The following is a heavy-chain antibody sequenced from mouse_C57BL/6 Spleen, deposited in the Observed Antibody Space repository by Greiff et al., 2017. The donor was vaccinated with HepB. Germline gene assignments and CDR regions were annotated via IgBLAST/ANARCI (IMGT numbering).Heavy chain of an antibody. J-gene: IGHJ3*01. Sequence: VQLQQSGAELVKPGASVKMSCKASGYTFTTYPIEWMKQNHGKSLEWIGNFHPYNDDTKYNEKFKGKATLTVEKSSSTVYLELSRLTSDDSAFYDCSRGYYGSSPHFAYWGQGTLVTVSA. CDR3: SRGYYGSSPHFAY. CDR2: FHPYNDDT. D-gene: IGHD1-1*01. CDR1: GYTFTTYP. V-gene: IGHV1-47*01.